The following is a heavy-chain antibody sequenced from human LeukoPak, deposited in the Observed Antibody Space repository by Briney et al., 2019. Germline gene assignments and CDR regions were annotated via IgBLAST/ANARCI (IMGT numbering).Heavy chain of an antibody. CDR2: ISAYNGNT. CDR3: ARDVTRAAAGNFGY. D-gene: IGHD6-13*01. J-gene: IGHJ4*02. CDR1: GYTFTRYG. Sequence: GASVTVSCKASGYTFTRYGISWVRQAPGQGREGMGWISAYNGNTHYAQKLQGRVTMTTHTSTSTAYMELRSLRSDDTAVYYCARDVTRAAAGNFGYWGQGTLVTVSS. V-gene: IGHV1-18*04.